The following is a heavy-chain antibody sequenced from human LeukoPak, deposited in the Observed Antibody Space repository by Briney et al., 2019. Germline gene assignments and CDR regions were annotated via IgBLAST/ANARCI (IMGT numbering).Heavy chain of an antibody. D-gene: IGHD4/OR15-4a*01. CDR1: GGSISSSSYY. CDR3: ASSPEGALAFDI. V-gene: IGHV4-39*01. CDR2: IYYSGST. J-gene: IGHJ3*02. Sequence: SETLSLTCTVSGGSISSSSYYWGWIRQPPGKGLEWIGSIYYSGSTYYNPSLKSRVTISVDTSKNQFSLKLSSATAADTAVYYCASSPEGALAFDIWGQGTMVTVSS.